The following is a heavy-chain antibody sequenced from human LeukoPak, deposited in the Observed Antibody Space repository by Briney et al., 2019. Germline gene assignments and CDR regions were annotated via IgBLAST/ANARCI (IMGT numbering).Heavy chain of an antibody. CDR2: IRSKAYGGTT. V-gene: IGHV3-49*04. D-gene: IGHD6-13*01. J-gene: IGHJ4*02. CDR1: GFTFGDYA. Sequence: GSLRLSCTASGFTFGDYAMSWVRQASGKGLEWVGFIRSKAYGGTTEYAASVKGRFTISRDDSKSIAYLQMNSLKTEDTAVYYCTRVAAAGTDDYWGQGTLVTVSS. CDR3: TRVAAAGTDDY.